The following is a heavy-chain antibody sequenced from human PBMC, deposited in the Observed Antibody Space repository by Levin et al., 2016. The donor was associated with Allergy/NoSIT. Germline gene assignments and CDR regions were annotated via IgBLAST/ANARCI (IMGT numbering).Heavy chain of an antibody. CDR3: AKREIGADTQFES. Sequence: WIRQPPGKGLEWVSTVSDTGSGTYYADSVKGRFTISRDNSKNTVYLQMNSLRVEDTALFYCAKREIGADTQFESWGQGTLVTVSS. D-gene: IGHD6-25*01. V-gene: IGHV3-23*01. CDR2: VSDTGSGT. J-gene: IGHJ4*02.